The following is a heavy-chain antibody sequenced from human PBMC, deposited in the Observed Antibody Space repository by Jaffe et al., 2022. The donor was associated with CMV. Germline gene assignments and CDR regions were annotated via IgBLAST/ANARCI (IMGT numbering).Heavy chain of an antibody. V-gene: IGHV1-46*01. D-gene: IGHD3-10*01. Sequence: QVQLVQSGAEVKKPGASVKVSCKASGYTFTSYYMHWVRQAPGQGLEWMGIINPSGGSTSYAQKFQGRVTMTRDTSTSTVYMELSSLRSEDTAVYYCASQRGYYGSGDYYYYGMDVWGQGTTVTVSS. CDR1: GYTFTSYY. J-gene: IGHJ6*02. CDR3: ASQRGYYGSGDYYYYGMDV. CDR2: INPSGGST.